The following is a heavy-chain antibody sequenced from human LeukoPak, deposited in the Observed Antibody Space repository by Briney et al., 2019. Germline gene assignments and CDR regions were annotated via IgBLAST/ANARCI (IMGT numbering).Heavy chain of an antibody. J-gene: IGHJ5*02. Sequence: GGSLRLSCAASGITFGNNWMHWVRQGPGKGLVWISRINSDEGGAIYADSVKGRFTVSRDNAKNTLYLQMNSLRAEDTAVYYCARDVPHNWFDTWGQGTLVTVSS. CDR2: INSDEGGA. V-gene: IGHV3-74*01. CDR3: ARDVPHNWFDT. CDR1: GITFGNNW.